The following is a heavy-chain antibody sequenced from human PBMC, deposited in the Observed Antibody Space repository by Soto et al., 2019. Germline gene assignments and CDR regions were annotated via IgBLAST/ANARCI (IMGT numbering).Heavy chain of an antibody. Sequence: ETLSLTCTVSGGSISSYYWSWIRQPPGKGLEWIGYIYYSGSTNYNPSLKSRVTISVDTSKNQFSLKLSSVTAADTAVYYCARDSKSPYDILTGYYKPSYGMDVWGQGTTVTVSS. CDR1: GGSISSYY. CDR3: ARDSKSPYDILTGYYKPSYGMDV. D-gene: IGHD3-9*01. CDR2: IYYSGST. V-gene: IGHV4-59*01. J-gene: IGHJ6*02.